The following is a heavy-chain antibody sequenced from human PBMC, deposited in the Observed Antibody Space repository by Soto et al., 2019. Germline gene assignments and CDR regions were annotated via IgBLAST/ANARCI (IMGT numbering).Heavy chain of an antibody. Sequence: PGGSLRLSCAASGFTFSSYGMHWVRQAPGKGLEWVAVIWYDGSNKYYADSVKGRFTISRDNSKNTLYLQMNSLRAEDTAVYYCARGEHYYYYMNVWGKGTTVTVS. CDR3: ARGEHYYYYMNV. D-gene: IGHD1-1*01. CDR2: IWYDGSNK. CDR1: GFTFSSYG. J-gene: IGHJ6*03. V-gene: IGHV3-33*01.